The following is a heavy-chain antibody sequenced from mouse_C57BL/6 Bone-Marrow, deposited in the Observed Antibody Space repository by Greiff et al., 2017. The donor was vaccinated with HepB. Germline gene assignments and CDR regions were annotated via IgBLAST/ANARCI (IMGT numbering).Heavy chain of an antibody. Sequence: EVQGVESGGGLVKPGGSLKLSCAASGFTFSSYTMSWVRQTPEKRLEWVATISGGGGNTYYPDSVKGRFTISRDNAKNTLYLQMSRLRSEDTALYYCARPLESSGYVGFAYWGQGTLVTVSA. CDR2: ISGGGGNT. D-gene: IGHD3-2*02. J-gene: IGHJ3*01. CDR3: ARPLESSGYVGFAY. CDR1: GFTFSSYT. V-gene: IGHV5-9*01.